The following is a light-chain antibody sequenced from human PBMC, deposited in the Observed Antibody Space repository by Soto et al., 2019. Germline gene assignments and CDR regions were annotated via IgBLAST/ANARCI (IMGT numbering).Light chain of an antibody. Sequence: QSVLTQPPSASGTPGQRVTISCSGSSSNIGSNTVNWYQQLPGTAPKLLIYSNNQRPSGVPDRFSGSKSGTPASLAISGLLSEDEADYYCAAWDDSLNGFYVFGTGTKLTVL. CDR1: SSNIGSNT. V-gene: IGLV1-44*01. CDR2: SNN. CDR3: AAWDDSLNGFYV. J-gene: IGLJ1*01.